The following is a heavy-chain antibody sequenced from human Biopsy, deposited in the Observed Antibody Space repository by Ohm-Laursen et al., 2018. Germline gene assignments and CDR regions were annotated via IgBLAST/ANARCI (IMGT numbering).Heavy chain of an antibody. CDR2: ISASGNHI. CDR3: ARDGEAKYCKHGVCPSDF. CDR1: GFTFSGYA. D-gene: IGHD2-8*01. Sequence: SLRLSCTAFGFTFSGYAMNWVRQAPGKGLEWVSSISASGNHIYYTDSVKGRFTVSRDNGKNSVYLQMNSLRVEDMAVYYCARDGEAKYCKHGVCPSDFWGQGTLVTVSS. J-gene: IGHJ4*02. V-gene: IGHV3-21*01.